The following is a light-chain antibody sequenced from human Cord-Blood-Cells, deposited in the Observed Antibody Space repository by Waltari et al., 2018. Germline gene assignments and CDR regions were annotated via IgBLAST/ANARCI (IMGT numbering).Light chain of an antibody. Sequence: NFMLTQPHSVSESPGKTVTISCTRSSGSIASNYVPWYQQRPGSSPTTVIYEDNQRPSGVPERFSGSIDSSSNSASLTISGLKTEDEADYYCQSYDSSNVVFGGGTKLTVL. J-gene: IGLJ2*01. V-gene: IGLV6-57*01. CDR1: SGSIASNY. CDR2: EDN. CDR3: QSYDSSNVV.